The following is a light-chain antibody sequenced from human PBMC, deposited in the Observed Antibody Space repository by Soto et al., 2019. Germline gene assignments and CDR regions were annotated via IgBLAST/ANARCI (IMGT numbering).Light chain of an antibody. CDR2: GAS. CDR3: QQYXDSPLT. V-gene: IGKV3-20*01. CDR1: QTVRTNY. J-gene: IGKJ4*01. Sequence: EIVLTQSPGTLSLSPGERATLSCRASQTVRTNYLAWFQHKPGQAPRLLIYGASSRATGIPDRFSGSGSRTDFTLTINRLEPEDFXXXFXQQYXDSPLTFGGGTKVEIK.